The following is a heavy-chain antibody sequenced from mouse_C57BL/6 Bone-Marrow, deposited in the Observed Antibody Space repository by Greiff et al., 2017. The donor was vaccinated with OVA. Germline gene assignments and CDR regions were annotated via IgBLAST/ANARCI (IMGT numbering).Heavy chain of an antibody. Sequence: DVQLQESGPVLVKPGASVKMSCKASGYTFTDYYMNWVKQSHGKSLEWIGVINPYNGGTSYNQKFKGKATLTVDKSSSTAYMELNSLTSEDSAVYYCARGTGFDYWGQGTTLTVSS. CDR2: INPYNGGT. CDR1: GYTFTDYY. J-gene: IGHJ2*01. D-gene: IGHD3-3*01. V-gene: IGHV1-19*01. CDR3: ARGTGFDY.